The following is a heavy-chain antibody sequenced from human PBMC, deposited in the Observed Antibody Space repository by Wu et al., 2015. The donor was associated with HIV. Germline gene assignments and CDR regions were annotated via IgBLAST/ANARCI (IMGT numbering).Heavy chain of an antibody. V-gene: IGHV1-69*01. CDR3: ARDGXRRLSGITGTGFSLES. Sequence: QVQLVQSGAEVKKPGSSVKVSCKASGGTFSSYAISWVRQAPGQGLEWMGGIIPIFGTANYAQKFQGRVTITADESTSTAYMELSSLRSEDTAVYYCARDGXRRLSGITGTGFSLESGDQGTMVTVSS. D-gene: IGHD1-7*01. CDR1: GGTFSSYA. CDR2: IIPIFGTA. J-gene: IGHJ3*01.